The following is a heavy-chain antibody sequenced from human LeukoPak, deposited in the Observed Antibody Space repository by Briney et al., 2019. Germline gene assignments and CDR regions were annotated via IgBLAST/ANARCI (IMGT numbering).Heavy chain of an antibody. CDR3: AKDLSSYYDFWSGYQPSPFDY. CDR1: GFTFSSYA. Sequence: PGGSLRLSCAASGFTFSSYAMSWVRQAPGKGLEWVSAISGSGGSTYYADSVKGRFTISRDNSKNTLYLQMNSLRAEDTAVYYCAKDLSSYYDFWSGYQPSPFDYWGQETLVTVSS. D-gene: IGHD3-3*01. J-gene: IGHJ4*02. CDR2: ISGSGGST. V-gene: IGHV3-23*01.